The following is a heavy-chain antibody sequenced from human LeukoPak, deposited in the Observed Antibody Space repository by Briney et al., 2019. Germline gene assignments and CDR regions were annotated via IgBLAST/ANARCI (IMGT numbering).Heavy chain of an antibody. CDR3: ARHGLGYCSSTSCYINWFDP. D-gene: IGHD2-2*02. CDR2: INHSGST. V-gene: IGHV4-34*01. Sequence: SETLSLTCAVYGGPFSGYYWSWIRQPPGKGLEWIGEINHSGSTNYNPSLKSRVTISVDTSKNQFSLKLSSVTAADTAVYYCARHGLGYCSSTSCYINWFDPWGQGTLVTVSS. CDR1: GGPFSGYY. J-gene: IGHJ5*02.